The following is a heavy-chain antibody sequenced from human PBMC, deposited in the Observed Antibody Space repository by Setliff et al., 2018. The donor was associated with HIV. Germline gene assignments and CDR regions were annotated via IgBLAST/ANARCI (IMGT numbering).Heavy chain of an antibody. CDR1: GGSISSSSYY. V-gene: IGHV4-39*01. Sequence: CTVSGGSISSSSYYWGWIRQPPGKGLEWIGSIYYSGSTYYNPSLKSRVTISVDTSKNQFSLKLSSVTAADTAVYYCASRYHYYDSSGYYRQGAFDIWGQGTMVTVSS. CDR3: ASRYHYYDSSGYYRQGAFDI. J-gene: IGHJ3*02. D-gene: IGHD3-22*01. CDR2: IYYSGST.